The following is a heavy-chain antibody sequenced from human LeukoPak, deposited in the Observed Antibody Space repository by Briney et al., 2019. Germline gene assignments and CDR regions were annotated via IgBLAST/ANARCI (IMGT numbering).Heavy chain of an antibody. CDR1: GGSFSGYY. V-gene: IGHV4-34*01. J-gene: IGHJ2*01. CDR3: ARGRGYSSGWYLSHWYFDL. Sequence: SETLSLTCAVYGGSFSGYYWSWIRQLPGKGLEWIGEINHSGSTNYNPSLKSRVTISVDTSKNQFSLKLSSVTAADTAVYYCARGRGYSSGWYLSHWYFDLWGRGTLVTVSS. D-gene: IGHD6-19*01. CDR2: INHSGST.